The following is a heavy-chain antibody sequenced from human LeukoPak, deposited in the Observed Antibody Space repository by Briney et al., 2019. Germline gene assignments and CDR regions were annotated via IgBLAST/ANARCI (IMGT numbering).Heavy chain of an antibody. CDR1: GYTLTELS. CDR2: FDPEDGET. D-gene: IGHD4-17*01. V-gene: IGHV1-24*01. J-gene: IGHJ6*02. Sequence: GASVKVSCKVSGYTLTELSMHWVRQAPGKGLEWMGGFDPEDGETIYAQKFQGRVTMTEDTSTDTAYMELSSLRSEDTAVYYSATDLTTGFYYYYYGMDVWGQGTTVTVSS. CDR3: ATDLTTGFYYYYYGMDV.